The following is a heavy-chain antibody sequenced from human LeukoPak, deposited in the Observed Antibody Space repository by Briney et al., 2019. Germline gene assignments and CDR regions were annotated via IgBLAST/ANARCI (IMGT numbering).Heavy chain of an antibody. CDR1: GYTFTDYF. CDR3: ARMALDGGDSIGFDS. V-gene: IGHV1-2*02. Sequence: ASVTVSCKASGYTFTDYFIHWVRQAPGQGLEWKGWINPNIGDASYAQKFQDRVTMTRDRSINTAYMELSRLTSDDTAVYYCARMALDGGDSIGFDSWGQGTLVTVSS. CDR2: INPNIGDA. D-gene: IGHD2-21*02. J-gene: IGHJ5*01.